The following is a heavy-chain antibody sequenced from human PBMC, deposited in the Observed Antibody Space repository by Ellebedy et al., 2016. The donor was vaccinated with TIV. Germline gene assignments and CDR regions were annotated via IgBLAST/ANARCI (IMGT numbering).Heavy chain of an antibody. V-gene: IGHV4-4*07. CDR1: GDSITSYY. CDR2: LYTSGST. Sequence: SETLSLXXTVSGDSITSYYWNWIRQPAGKGLEWIGHLYTSGSTNYNPSLKSRVTMSVDTSKNQFSLKLSSVTAADTAVYYCARGSRVLPEWDAFDIWGQGTMVAVSS. J-gene: IGHJ3*02. CDR3: ARGSRVLPEWDAFDI. D-gene: IGHD3-10*01.